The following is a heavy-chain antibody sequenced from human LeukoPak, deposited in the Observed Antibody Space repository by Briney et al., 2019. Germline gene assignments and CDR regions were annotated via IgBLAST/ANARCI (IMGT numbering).Heavy chain of an antibody. CDR3: ASADGDCTNGVCRSYYYYGMDV. Sequence: PGGSLRLSCAAFGFTFSSYAMHWVRQAPGKGLEWVAVISYDGSNKYYADSVKGRFTISRDNSKNTLYLQMNSLRAEDTAVYYCASADGDCTNGVCRSYYYYGMDVWGQGTTVTVSS. V-gene: IGHV3-30-3*01. CDR1: GFTFSSYA. D-gene: IGHD2-8*01. J-gene: IGHJ6*02. CDR2: ISYDGSNK.